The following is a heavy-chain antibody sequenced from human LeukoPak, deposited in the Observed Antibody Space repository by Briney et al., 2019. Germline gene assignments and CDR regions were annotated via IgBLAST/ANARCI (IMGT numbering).Heavy chain of an antibody. Sequence: GGPLRLSCAASGFTFSSYWMTWVRQTPGKGLEWVANIRMDGGEQYYMDSVEGRFTISRDNAKSSLYLQMYSLRPEDTAVYYCARDKGYNSAYWGRGTLVTVSS. D-gene: IGHD5-24*01. CDR3: ARDKGYNSAY. J-gene: IGHJ4*02. CDR2: IRMDGGEQ. CDR1: GFTFSSYW. V-gene: IGHV3-7*01.